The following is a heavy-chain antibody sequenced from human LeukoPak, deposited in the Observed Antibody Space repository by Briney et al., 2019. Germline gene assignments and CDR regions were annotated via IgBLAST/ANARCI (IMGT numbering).Heavy chain of an antibody. J-gene: IGHJ5*02. D-gene: IGHD3-10*01. CDR2: IFHTGST. V-gene: IGHV4-30-2*01. Sequence: SQTLSLTCVVSGDSISGGAFSWSWIWQPPGQGLEWIGYIFHTGSTFYNPSLKSRVTISVDNSKNQFSLRLTSVTAADTAVYYCARELWFANAPGSWLDPWGQGTLVTVSS. CDR3: ARELWFANAPGSWLDP. CDR1: GDSISGGAFS.